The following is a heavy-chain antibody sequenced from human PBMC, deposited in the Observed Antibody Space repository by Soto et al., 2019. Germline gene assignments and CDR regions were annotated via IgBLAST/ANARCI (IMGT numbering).Heavy chain of an antibody. CDR3: AKQRADYGSGADTFYFDS. V-gene: IGHV3-23*01. CDR1: GVPFSNYP. D-gene: IGHD3-10*01. J-gene: IGHJ4*02. CDR2: LSGSGGTT. Sequence: EVQLLESGGGLVQPGGSRRLSCKVSGVPFSNYPMNWVRQAPGKGLEWVSSLSGSGGTTYYADSVKGRFIISRDNSKNTLYLLMNSLRAEDTALYYCAKQRADYGSGADTFYFDSWGQGALVTVSS.